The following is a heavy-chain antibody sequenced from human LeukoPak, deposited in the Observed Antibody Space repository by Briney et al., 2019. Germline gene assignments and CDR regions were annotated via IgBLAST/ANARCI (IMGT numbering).Heavy chain of an antibody. CDR2: IYYSGST. Sequence: SETLSLTCAVSGGSIRSYYWSWIRQPPGKGLEWIGYIYYSGSTNYNPSLKSRVTISVDMSKNQFSLKLSSVTAADTAVYYCARNRITIFGVVTSNWFDPWGQGTLVTVSS. CDR1: GGSIRSYY. CDR3: ARNRITIFGVVTSNWFDP. V-gene: IGHV4-59*01. J-gene: IGHJ5*02. D-gene: IGHD3-3*01.